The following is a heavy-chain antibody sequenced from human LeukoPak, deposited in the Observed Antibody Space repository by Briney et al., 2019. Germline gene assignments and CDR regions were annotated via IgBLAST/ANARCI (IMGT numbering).Heavy chain of an antibody. D-gene: IGHD5-18*01. Sequence: PSETLSLTCTVSGGSISRGGYYWSWIRQHPGKGLEYIGYIYYSGSIYYNPSLKSRVTISLDPSKNQFSLKLSSVTAADTAVYYCARDRGYSYGCDAFDIWGQGTMVTVSP. CDR3: ARDRGYSYGCDAFDI. J-gene: IGHJ3*02. CDR2: IYYSGSI. V-gene: IGHV4-31*03. CDR1: GGSISRGGYY.